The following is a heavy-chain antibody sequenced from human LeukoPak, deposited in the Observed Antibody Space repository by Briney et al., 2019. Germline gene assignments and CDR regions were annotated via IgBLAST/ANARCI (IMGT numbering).Heavy chain of an antibody. D-gene: IGHD3-22*01. Sequence: ASVKVSCKASGYTFTSYGISWVRQAPGQGLEWMGWISAYNGNTNYAQKPQGRVTMTTDTSTSTAYMELRSLRSDDTAVYYCARAISNYYGSSVFSPWGQGTLVTVSS. CDR3: ARAISNYYGSSVFSP. V-gene: IGHV1-18*01. CDR2: ISAYNGNT. J-gene: IGHJ5*02. CDR1: GYTFTSYG.